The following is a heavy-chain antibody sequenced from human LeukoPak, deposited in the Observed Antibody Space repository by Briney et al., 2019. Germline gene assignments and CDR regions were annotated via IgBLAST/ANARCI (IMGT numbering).Heavy chain of an antibody. J-gene: IGHJ4*02. D-gene: IGHD3-16*01. CDR1: GFTFTSYG. CDR3: ARDGGMTGEYFFDY. CDR2: ISAYNGNT. V-gene: IGHV1-18*01. Sequence: PSLKLSCTASGFTFTSYGITWVRQAPGPGLEWMGWISAYNGNTQYAQNLQGRVTMTTDTSTNTAYMEMSRLRSDDTAVYYCARDGGMTGEYFFDYWGQGTLVTVSS.